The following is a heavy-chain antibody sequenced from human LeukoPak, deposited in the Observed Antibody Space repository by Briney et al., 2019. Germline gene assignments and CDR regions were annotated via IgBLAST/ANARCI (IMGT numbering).Heavy chain of an antibody. D-gene: IGHD3-22*01. J-gene: IGHJ4*02. CDR1: GFTFSSYS. V-gene: IGHV3-21*01. CDR2: ISSSSSYI. Sequence: GGSLRLSCAASGFTFSSYSMTWVRQAPGKGLEWVSSISSSSSYIYYADSVKGRFTISRDNAKNSLYLQMNSLRAEDTAVYYCARVRPGHYYDSFDYWGQGTLVTVSS. CDR3: ARVRPGHYYDSFDY.